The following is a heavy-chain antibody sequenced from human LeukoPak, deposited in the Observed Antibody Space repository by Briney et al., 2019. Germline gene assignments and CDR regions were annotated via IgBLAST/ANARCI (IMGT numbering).Heavy chain of an antibody. CDR2: IRYDGSNK. CDR1: GFTFSSYG. J-gene: IGHJ2*01. Sequence: GGSLRLSCAASGFTFSSYGMHWVRQAPGKGLEWVAFIRYDGSNKYYADSVKGRFTVSRDNSKNTLYLQMNSLRAEDTAVYYCAKDSTGPRDWYFDLWGRGTLVTVSS. CDR3: AKDSTGPRDWYFDL. V-gene: IGHV3-30*02. D-gene: IGHD1-1*01.